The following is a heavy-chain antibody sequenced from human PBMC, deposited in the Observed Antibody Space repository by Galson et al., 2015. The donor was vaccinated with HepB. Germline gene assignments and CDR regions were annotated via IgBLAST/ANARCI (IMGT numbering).Heavy chain of an antibody. CDR3: AKRYYDFWSGYLDPYFDY. Sequence: SLRLSCAASGFTFSSYSMNWVRQAPGKGLEWVSSISSSSYIYYADSVKGRFTISRDNAKNSLYLQMNSLRAEDTAVYYCAKRYYDFWSGYLDPYFDYWGQGTLVTVSS. J-gene: IGHJ4*02. CDR1: GFTFSSYS. CDR2: ISSSSYI. V-gene: IGHV3-21*01. D-gene: IGHD3-3*01.